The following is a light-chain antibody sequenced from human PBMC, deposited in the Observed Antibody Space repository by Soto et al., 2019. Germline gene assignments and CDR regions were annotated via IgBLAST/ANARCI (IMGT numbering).Light chain of an antibody. Sequence: DIQMTQSPSSLCASVVDRFTITFRASQSISSYLKWYQQKPGKAPKLLIYAASSLQSGVPSRFSGSGSGTDFTLTISSLQPEDFATYYCQQSYSNLWTFGQGTKVDIK. J-gene: IGKJ1*01. CDR3: QQSYSNLWT. CDR1: QSISSY. V-gene: IGKV1-39*01. CDR2: AAS.